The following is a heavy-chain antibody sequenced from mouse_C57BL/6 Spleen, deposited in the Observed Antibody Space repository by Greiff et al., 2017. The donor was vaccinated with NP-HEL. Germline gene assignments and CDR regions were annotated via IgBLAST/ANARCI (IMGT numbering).Heavy chain of an antibody. Sequence: EVQLQESGPGLVKPSQSLSLTCSVTGYSITSGYYWNWIRQFPGNKLEWMGYISYDGSNNYNPSLKNRISITRDTSKNQFFLKLNSVTTEDTATYYCARRDYDGDWYFDVWGTGTTVTVSS. CDR3: ARRDYDGDWYFDV. D-gene: IGHD2-4*01. J-gene: IGHJ1*03. CDR2: ISYDGSN. V-gene: IGHV3-6*01. CDR1: GYSITSGYY.